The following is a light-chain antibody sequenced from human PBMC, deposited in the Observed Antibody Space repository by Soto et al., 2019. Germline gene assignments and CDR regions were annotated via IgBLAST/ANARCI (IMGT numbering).Light chain of an antibody. V-gene: IGKV3-15*01. CDR1: QSVSSS. Sequence: ERVLTPSPAASSISKGERATLSCSASQSVSSSLAWSQHKLGQAPRLLIYGASTRATGIPARFSGSGSGTEFTLTISSLQSEDFVVYYCQQYNNWLTFGGGTKVDIK. J-gene: IGKJ4*01. CDR3: QQYNNWLT. CDR2: GAS.